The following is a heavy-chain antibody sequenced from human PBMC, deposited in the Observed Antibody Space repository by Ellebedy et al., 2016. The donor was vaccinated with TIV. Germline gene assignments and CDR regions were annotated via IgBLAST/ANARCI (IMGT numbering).Heavy chain of an antibody. Sequence: PGGSLRLPCAASGFTFSSYWMYWVRQAPGKGLVWVSRINSDGSSTTYADSVKGRFTISRDDAKNTLYLQMDSLGAEDTAVYYCARGDGGNILRYWGQGTPVTVSS. CDR2: INSDGSST. CDR3: ARGDGGNILRY. J-gene: IGHJ4*02. V-gene: IGHV3-74*01. D-gene: IGHD2-21*01. CDR1: GFTFSSYW.